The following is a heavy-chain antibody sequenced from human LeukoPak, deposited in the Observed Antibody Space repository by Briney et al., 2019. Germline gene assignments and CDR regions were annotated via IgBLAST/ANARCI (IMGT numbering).Heavy chain of an antibody. CDR2: ISYDGSNK. V-gene: IGHV3-30*03. Sequence: GGSLRLSCAASGFTFSSYGMHWVRQAPGKGLEWVAVISYDGSNKYYADSVKGRFTISRDNSKNTQYLQINSLREDDTAIYYCARERGVLDAFDIWGQGTIVTVFS. D-gene: IGHD3-16*01. CDR3: ARERGVLDAFDI. CDR1: GFTFSSYG. J-gene: IGHJ3*02.